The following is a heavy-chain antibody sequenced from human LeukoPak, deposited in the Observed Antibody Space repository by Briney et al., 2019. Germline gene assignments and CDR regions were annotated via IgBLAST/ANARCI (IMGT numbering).Heavy chain of an antibody. J-gene: IGHJ4*02. D-gene: IGHD3-10*01. Sequence: GGSLRLSCAASGFTFSSYAMSWVRQAPGKGLEWVSAISGSGGSTYYADSVKGRFTISRDNSKNTLYLQMNSLRAEDTAVYYCATTNEAANLLWFGELYRFDYWGQGTLVTVSS. CDR2: ISGSGGST. CDR1: GFTFSSYA. V-gene: IGHV3-23*01. CDR3: ATTNEAANLLWFGELYRFDY.